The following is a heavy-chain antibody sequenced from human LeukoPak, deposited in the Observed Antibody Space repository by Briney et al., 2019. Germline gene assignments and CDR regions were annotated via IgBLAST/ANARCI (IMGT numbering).Heavy chain of an antibody. D-gene: IGHD2-15*01. CDR2: ISGSGGST. V-gene: IGHV3-23*01. CDR1: GFTFSSYA. J-gene: IGHJ4*02. Sequence: GGSLRLSCAASGFTFSSYAMSWVRQAPGKGLEWVSAISGSGGSTYYADSVEGRFTISRDNSKNTLYLQMNSLRAEDTAVYYCAKWDCSGGSCYRYWGQGTLVTVSS. CDR3: AKWDCSGGSCYRY.